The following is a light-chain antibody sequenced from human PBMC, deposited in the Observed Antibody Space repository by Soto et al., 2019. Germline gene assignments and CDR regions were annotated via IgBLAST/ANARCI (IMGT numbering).Light chain of an antibody. V-gene: IGKV3-20*01. CDR2: GAL. CDR1: QSVTNSY. CDR3: QQYATSPWT. Sequence: ETVLTQSPGTLSLSPGERATLSCRASQSVTNSYLAWFQQKPGQAPRLLIFGALSRATGIPDRFSGSGSGTDFTLTISRLEPEDFAVYDCQQYATSPWTFGQGTKVEVK. J-gene: IGKJ1*01.